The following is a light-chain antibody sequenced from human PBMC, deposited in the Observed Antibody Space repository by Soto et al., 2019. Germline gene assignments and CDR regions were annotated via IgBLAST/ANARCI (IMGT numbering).Light chain of an antibody. V-gene: IGKV1-12*01. J-gene: IGKJ5*01. CDR2: AAS. CDR1: QSVSSS. CDR3: QQANSFPRT. Sequence: TQSPGTLSWPPGERSALACSASQSVSSSYLAWYQQKPGKAPKLLIYAASSLQSGVPSRFSGSGSGTDFTLTISSLQPEDFATYYCQQANSFPRTFGQGTRLEIK.